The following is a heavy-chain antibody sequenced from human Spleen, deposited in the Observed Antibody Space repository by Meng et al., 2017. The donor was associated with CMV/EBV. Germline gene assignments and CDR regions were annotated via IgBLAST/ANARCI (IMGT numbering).Heavy chain of an antibody. V-gene: IGHV3-21*01. CDR2: ISGSSSYI. CDR3: ARIDFYGMDV. Sequence: GESLKISCAASAFTFRSYTMNWVRQAPGKGLEWVSSISGSSSYIYYADSVKGRFTISRDNAKNSLYLQMNNLRAEDTAVYYCARIDFYGMDVWGQGTTVTVSS. J-gene: IGHJ6*02. CDR1: AFTFRSYT.